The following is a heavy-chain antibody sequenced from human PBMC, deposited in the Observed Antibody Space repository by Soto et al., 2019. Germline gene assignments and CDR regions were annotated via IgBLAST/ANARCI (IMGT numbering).Heavy chain of an antibody. J-gene: IGHJ4*02. Sequence: PGGSLRLSCAASGFTFDDYTMHWVRQAPGKGLEWVSLISWDGGSTYYADSVKGRFTISRDNSKNSLYLQMNSLRTEDTALYYCAKDTSRSSWYYFDYWGQGXLVTVSS. CDR2: ISWDGGST. CDR1: GFTFDDYT. CDR3: AKDTSRSSWYYFDY. V-gene: IGHV3-43*01. D-gene: IGHD6-13*01.